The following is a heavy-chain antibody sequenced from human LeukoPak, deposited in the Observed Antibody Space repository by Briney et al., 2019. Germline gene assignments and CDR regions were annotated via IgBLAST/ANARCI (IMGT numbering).Heavy chain of an antibody. CDR3: ARHAAFADYQSHLTHFDY. CDR1: GGSISSYY. D-gene: IGHD4/OR15-4a*01. V-gene: IGHV4-59*08. CDR2: IYYSGST. J-gene: IGHJ4*02. Sequence: SETLSLTCTVSGGSISSYYWSSIRQPPGKGLEWIGYIYYSGSTNYNPSLKSRVTISVDTSKNQFSLRLSSVAAADTALYYCARHAAFADYQSHLTHFDYWGQGTLVTVSS.